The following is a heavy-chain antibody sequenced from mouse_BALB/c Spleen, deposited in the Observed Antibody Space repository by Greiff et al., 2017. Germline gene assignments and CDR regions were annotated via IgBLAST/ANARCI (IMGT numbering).Heavy chain of an antibody. V-gene: IGHV5-12-1*01. D-gene: IGHD2-1*01. CDR3: ARHSYGNAWFAY. CDR1: GFAFSSYD. CDR2: ISSGGGST. Sequence: DVMLVESGGGLVKPGGSLKLSCAASGFAFSSYDMSWVRQTPEKRLEWVAYISSGGGSTYYPDTVKGRFTISRDNAKNTLYLQMSSLKSEDTAMYYCARHSYGNAWFAYWGQGTLVTVSA. J-gene: IGHJ3*01.